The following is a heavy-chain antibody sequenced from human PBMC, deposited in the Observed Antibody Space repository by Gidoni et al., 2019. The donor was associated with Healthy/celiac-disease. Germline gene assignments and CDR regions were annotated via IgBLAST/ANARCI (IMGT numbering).Heavy chain of an antibody. CDR2: INPNSGGT. CDR3: ARVMVRGVITYGMDV. V-gene: IGHV1-2*02. J-gene: IGHJ6*02. D-gene: IGHD3-10*01. Sequence: QVQLVQSGAEVKTPGASVKVSCKASGYTFTGYYMHWVRQAPGQGLEWMGWINPNSGGTNDAQKFQGRVTMTRDTSISTAYMELSRLRSDDTAVYYCARVMVRGVITYGMDVWGQGTTVTVSS. CDR1: GYTFTGYY.